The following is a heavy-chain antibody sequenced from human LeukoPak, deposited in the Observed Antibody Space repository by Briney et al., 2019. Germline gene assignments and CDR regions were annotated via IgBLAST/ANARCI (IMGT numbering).Heavy chain of an antibody. CDR2: ISISSSSI. Sequence: PGGSLRLSCAASGFTFSSYGMHWVRQAPGKGLEWVSYISISSSSIKYADSVKGRFTISRDNAKNSLYLQMNSLRDEDTAVYYCARVKYGDYGPFDYWGQGTLVTVSS. D-gene: IGHD4-17*01. CDR3: ARVKYGDYGPFDY. CDR1: GFTFSSYG. J-gene: IGHJ4*02. V-gene: IGHV3-48*02.